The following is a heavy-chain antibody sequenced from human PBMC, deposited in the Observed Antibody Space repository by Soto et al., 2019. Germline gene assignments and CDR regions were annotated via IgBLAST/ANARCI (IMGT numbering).Heavy chain of an antibody. V-gene: IGHV4-59*01. CDR1: GGSFSSYF. J-gene: IGHJ3*02. D-gene: IGHD2-2*01. CDR2: IYYSGST. Sequence: SETLSLTCTVSGGSFSSYFWSWIRQAPKKGLEWIGYIYYSGSTNYNPSLKSRVTISVDTSKNQFSLKLSSVTAADTAVYYCASAGYCSSTSCFDAFDIWGQGTMVTVS. CDR3: ASAGYCSSTSCFDAFDI.